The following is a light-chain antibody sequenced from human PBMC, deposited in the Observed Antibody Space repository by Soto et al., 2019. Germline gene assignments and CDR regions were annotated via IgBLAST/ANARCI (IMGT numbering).Light chain of an antibody. Sequence: DIQMTQSPSSLSASVGDRVTITCRASQSITYWLAWYQQKPGRAPKLLIYDVFNLQSGVPSRFSGSGSGTEFTLTISSLQPDDSATYYCQQYHSFSVTFGQGTKLEIE. CDR3: QQYHSFSVT. J-gene: IGKJ2*01. CDR1: QSITYW. V-gene: IGKV1-5*01. CDR2: DVF.